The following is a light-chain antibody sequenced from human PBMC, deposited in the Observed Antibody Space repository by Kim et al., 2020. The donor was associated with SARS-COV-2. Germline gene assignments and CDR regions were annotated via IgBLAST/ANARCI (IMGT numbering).Light chain of an antibody. CDR2: EDN. CDR3: QAWDSSTAA. V-gene: IGLV3-1*01. CDR1: QLGHKF. J-gene: IGLJ2*01. Sequence: SYELTQPPLVSVSPGQTAIISCSGDQLGHKFVSWFQQKPGQSPVLVIHEDNKRPSGIPERFSGSNSGNTATLTISGTQAMDEADYYCQAWDSSTAAFGGGTKVTVL.